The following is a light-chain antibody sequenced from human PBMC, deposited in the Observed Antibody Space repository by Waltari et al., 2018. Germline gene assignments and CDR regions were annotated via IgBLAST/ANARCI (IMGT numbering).Light chain of an antibody. V-gene: IGKV3-20*01. Sequence: EIVLTQSPGTLSLSPGERATLSCRASQTVRATYLAWYQQKPGQAPTLVIHDTSSRATGIPDMFSGSGSGTDFSLTISSLEPEDFAVYYCQQYDISPLTFGGGTKVETK. CDR1: QTVRATY. CDR2: DTS. CDR3: QQYDISPLT. J-gene: IGKJ4*01.